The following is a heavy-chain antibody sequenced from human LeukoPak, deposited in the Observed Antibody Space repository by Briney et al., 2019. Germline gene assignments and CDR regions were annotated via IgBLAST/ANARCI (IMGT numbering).Heavy chain of an antibody. Sequence: GGSLRLSCAASGFTFSSYAMSWVRQAPGKGLEWVSAISDSGGSTYYADSVKGRFTISRDNSKNTLYLQMNSLRAEDTAVYYCAKGQRFYGEYYFDYWGQGTLVTVSS. J-gene: IGHJ4*02. CDR3: AKGQRFYGEYYFDY. CDR1: GFTFSSYA. CDR2: ISDSGGST. D-gene: IGHD4-17*01. V-gene: IGHV3-23*01.